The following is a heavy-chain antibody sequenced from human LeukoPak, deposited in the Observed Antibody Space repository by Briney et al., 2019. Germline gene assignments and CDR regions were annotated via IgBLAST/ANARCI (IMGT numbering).Heavy chain of an antibody. J-gene: IGHJ4*02. CDR2: IYSGGDT. Sequence: GGSLRLSCAASGFTVSSNYMNWVRQAPGKGLEWVSIIYSGGDTYYADSVKGRFTISRDNSKNTLYLQMNSLRPEDTAVYYCTRGPGGTWYSDYWGQGILVTVSS. V-gene: IGHV3-66*02. D-gene: IGHD6-25*01. CDR3: TRGPGGTWYSDY. CDR1: GFTVSSNY.